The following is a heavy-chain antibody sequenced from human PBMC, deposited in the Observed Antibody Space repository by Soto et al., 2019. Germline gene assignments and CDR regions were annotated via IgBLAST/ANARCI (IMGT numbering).Heavy chain of an antibody. CDR2: ISGSGGST. D-gene: IGHD3-10*01. CDR3: ARCYYGSGSYLGEAGFDP. CDR1: GFTFSSYA. J-gene: IGHJ5*02. Sequence: EVQLLESGGGLVQPGGSLRLSCAASGFTFSSYAMSWVRQAPGKGLEWVSAISGSGGSTYYADSVKGRFTISRDNSKNSLYLQMNSLRAEDTAVYYCARCYYGSGSYLGEAGFDPWGQGTLVTVSS. V-gene: IGHV3-23*01.